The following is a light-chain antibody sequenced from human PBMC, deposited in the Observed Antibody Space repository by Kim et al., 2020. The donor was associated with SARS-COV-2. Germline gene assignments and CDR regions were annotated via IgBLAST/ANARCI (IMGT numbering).Light chain of an antibody. J-gene: IGKJ5*01. V-gene: IGKV1-16*01. CDR3: QQYNSHPIT. Sequence: DIQMTQSPSSLSASVGDRVIITCRASQGISNNLGWFRQKPGEAPKSLIYGATTLQGGVPSRFSGAGSGREFTLTISSLQSDDFAIYFCQQYNSHPITFGQGTRLEIK. CDR2: GAT. CDR1: QGISNN.